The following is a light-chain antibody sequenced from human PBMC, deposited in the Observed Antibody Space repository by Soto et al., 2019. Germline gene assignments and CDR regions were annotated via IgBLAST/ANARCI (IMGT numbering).Light chain of an antibody. J-gene: IGLJ1*01. CDR2: QVT. Sequence: QSVLTQPASVSGSPGRSITISCTGTSGDLAIYNYVSWYQQQPGKAPKLMIYQVTNRPSGVSNRFSGSRSGNTASLTISGLQAEDEADYYCSSYTDSSNYVFGTGTKVTVL. V-gene: IGLV2-14*01. CDR3: SSYTDSSNYV. CDR1: SGDLAIYNY.